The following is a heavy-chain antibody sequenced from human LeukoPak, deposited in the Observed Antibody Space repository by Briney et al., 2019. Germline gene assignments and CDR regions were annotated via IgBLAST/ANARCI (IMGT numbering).Heavy chain of an antibody. V-gene: IGHV4-59*08. CDR3: ARHVSAAPNVFDI. J-gene: IGHJ3*02. D-gene: IGHD6-25*01. CDR1: NGSISGYY. Sequence: PSETLSLTCTVSNGSISGYYWSWIRQPPGKELEWLGYIYYSGNTNYNPSLKSRVTISVDTSKRQFSLRLTSVTAADTAVYYCARHVSAAPNVFDIWGQGIMVIVSS. CDR2: IYYSGNT.